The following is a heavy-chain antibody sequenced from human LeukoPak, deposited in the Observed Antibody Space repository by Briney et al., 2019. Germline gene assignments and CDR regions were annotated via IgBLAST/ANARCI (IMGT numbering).Heavy chain of an antibody. J-gene: IGHJ4*02. CDR1: GSTLSSYG. D-gene: IGHD7-27*01. Sequence: PGGSLRLSCAASGSTLSSYGMHWVRQAPGKGLEWVAVIWYDGSNKYYADSVKGRFTISRDNSKNTLYLQMNSLRAEDTAVYYCARAELTGDGVDYWGQGTLVTVSS. CDR3: ARAELTGDGVDY. CDR2: IWYDGSNK. V-gene: IGHV3-33*01.